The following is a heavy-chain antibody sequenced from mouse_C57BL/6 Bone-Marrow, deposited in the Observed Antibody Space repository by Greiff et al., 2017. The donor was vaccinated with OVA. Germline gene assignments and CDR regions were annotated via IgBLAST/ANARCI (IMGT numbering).Heavy chain of an antibody. J-gene: IGHJ1*03. D-gene: IGHD1-1*01. Sequence: VKLVESGAELVKPGASVKLSCKASGYTFTEYTIHWVKQRSGQGLEWIGWFYPGSGSIKYNEKFKDKATLTADKSSSTVYMELSRLTSENSAVYFCARHGHYYYGSSWYFDVWGTGTTVTVSS. CDR1: GYTFTEYT. V-gene: IGHV1-62-2*01. CDR2: FYPGSGSI. CDR3: ARHGHYYYGSSWYFDV.